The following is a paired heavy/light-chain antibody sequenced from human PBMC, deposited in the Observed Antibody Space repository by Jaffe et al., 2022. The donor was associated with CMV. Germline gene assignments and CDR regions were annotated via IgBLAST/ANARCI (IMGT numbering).Heavy chain of an antibody. CDR3: ATGRFCAAADCQNTAYFQH. CDR1: GFAFSTYE. J-gene: IGHJ1*01. Sequence: EVHLVESGGGVVQPGGSLRLACAASGFAFSTYEMNWVRQSPGKGLEWVANISTSGGSTHYGDSVKGRFTISRDNAKNSLFLQINSLRGEDTAIYYCATGRFCAAADCQNTAYFQHWGQGTLVTV. CDR2: ISTSGGST. D-gene: IGHD6-13*01. V-gene: IGHV3-48*03.
Light chain of an antibody. J-gene: IGKJ1*01. V-gene: IGKV1-5*03. CDR1: QNIKTW. Sequence: IQMTQSPSTLSASVGDRVTITCRASQNIKTWLAWYKQRPGTAPKLLIYKASSLESGVPSRFSGSGSGTEFTLTISSLQPDDFATYYCQQYNSYPWTFGQGTTVE. CDR2: KAS. CDR3: QQYNSYPWT.